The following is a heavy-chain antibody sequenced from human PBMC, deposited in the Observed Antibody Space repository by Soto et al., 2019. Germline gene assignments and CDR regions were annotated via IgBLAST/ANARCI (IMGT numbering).Heavy chain of an antibody. V-gene: IGHV4-59*08. J-gene: IGHJ6*03. Sequence: PSETLSLTCTVSGGSISSYYWSWIRQPPGKGLEWIGYIYYSGSFTYNPSLKSRLTISVDTSKNQFSLTLRSVTAADTAVYYCARGGFYFYHMDVWGKGTTVTVSS. CDR1: GGSISSYY. CDR3: ARGGFYFYHMDV. CDR2: IYYSGSF. D-gene: IGHD2-15*01.